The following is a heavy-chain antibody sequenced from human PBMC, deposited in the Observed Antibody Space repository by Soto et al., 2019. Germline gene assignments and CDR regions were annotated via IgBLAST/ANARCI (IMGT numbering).Heavy chain of an antibody. Sequence: ASVKVSCKASGGTFSSYTISWVRQAPGQGLEWMGRIIPILGIANYAQKFQGRVTITADKSTSTAYMELSSLRSEDTAVYYCAGGSIAAADSTNKPNDYWGQGTLVTVSS. CDR2: IIPILGIA. V-gene: IGHV1-69*02. CDR3: AGGSIAAADSTNKPNDY. D-gene: IGHD6-13*01. J-gene: IGHJ4*02. CDR1: GGTFSSYT.